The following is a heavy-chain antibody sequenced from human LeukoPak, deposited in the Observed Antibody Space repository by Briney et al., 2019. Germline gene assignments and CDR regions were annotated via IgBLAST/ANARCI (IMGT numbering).Heavy chain of an antibody. Sequence: PSETLSLTCTVSGGSISSSSYYWGWIRQPPGKTLEWIGSIYSSGNTYYNPSLKSRVIILIDTAKNHFSLNLSSVTAADTAVYYCARSDGYGLVGIWGQGTMVTVSS. CDR3: ARSDGYGLVGI. V-gene: IGHV4-39*07. J-gene: IGHJ3*02. CDR2: IYSSGNT. D-gene: IGHD3-10*01. CDR1: GGSISSSSYY.